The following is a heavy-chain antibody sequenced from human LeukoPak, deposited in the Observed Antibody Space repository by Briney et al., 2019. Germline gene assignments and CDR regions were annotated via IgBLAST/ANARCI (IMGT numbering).Heavy chain of an antibody. V-gene: IGHV1-2*02. CDR1: GYTLTELS. D-gene: IGHD6-13*01. Sequence: ASVKVSCKVSGYTLTELSMHWVRQAPGQGLEWMGWINPNSGGTNYAQKFQGRVTMTRDTSISTAYMELSRLRSDDTAVYYCARSIAAADDPFDYWGQGTLVTVSS. CDR2: INPNSGGT. CDR3: ARSIAAADDPFDY. J-gene: IGHJ4*02.